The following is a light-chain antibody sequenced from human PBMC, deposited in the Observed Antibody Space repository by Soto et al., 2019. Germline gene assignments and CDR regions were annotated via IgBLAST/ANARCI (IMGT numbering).Light chain of an antibody. CDR2: GAS. CDR1: QSVSSSY. J-gene: IGKJ1*01. Sequence: PGERATLSCRASQSVSSSYLAWYQQKPGQTPRLLIYGASSRATGIPDRFSGSGSGTDFTLTISSLQSEDFAVYYCQQYNNWPRTFGQGTKVDIK. V-gene: IGKV3D-15*01. CDR3: QQYNNWPRT.